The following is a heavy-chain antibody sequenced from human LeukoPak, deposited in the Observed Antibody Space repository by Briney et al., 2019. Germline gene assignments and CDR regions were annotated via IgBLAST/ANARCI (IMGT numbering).Heavy chain of an antibody. Sequence: GESLKISCKGSGYSFTTSWIGWVRQMPGKGLEWMGIIFPGDSDTRYSPSFEGQVTISADKSISTAYLQWSSLKASDTAMYYCARHSRGTYDYWGQGTLVTVSS. CDR3: ARHSRGTYDY. CDR2: IFPGDSDT. D-gene: IGHD1-26*01. J-gene: IGHJ4*02. V-gene: IGHV5-51*01. CDR1: GYSFTTSW.